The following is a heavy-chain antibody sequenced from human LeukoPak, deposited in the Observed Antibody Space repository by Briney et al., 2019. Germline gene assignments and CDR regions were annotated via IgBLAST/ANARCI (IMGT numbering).Heavy chain of an antibody. CDR3: ARDETYTSGWQPNHSYYYMDV. Sequence: PSETLSLTCTVSGYSISSGYYWGWIRQPPGKGLEWIGNIYHSGSTYYNPSLKSRVTISVDTSKNHFSLKLSSVTAADTAVYYCARDETYTSGWQPNHSYYYMDVWGKGTTVTVSS. J-gene: IGHJ6*03. D-gene: IGHD6-19*01. CDR2: IYHSGST. CDR1: GYSISSGYY. V-gene: IGHV4-38-2*02.